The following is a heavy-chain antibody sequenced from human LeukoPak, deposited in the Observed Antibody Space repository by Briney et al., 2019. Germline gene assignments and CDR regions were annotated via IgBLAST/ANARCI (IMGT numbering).Heavy chain of an antibody. D-gene: IGHD6-13*01. V-gene: IGHV4-30-4*08. CDR2: IYYSGST. CDR1: GGSVSRGGYY. J-gene: IGHJ4*02. CDR3: ASTVAGMRH. Sequence: SETLSFTCTVSGGSVSRGGYYWNWIRQPPGKGLEWIGYIYYSGSTYYNPSLKSRVTISVDTSKNQFSLKLSSVTAADTAVYYCASTVAGMRHWGQGTLVTVSS.